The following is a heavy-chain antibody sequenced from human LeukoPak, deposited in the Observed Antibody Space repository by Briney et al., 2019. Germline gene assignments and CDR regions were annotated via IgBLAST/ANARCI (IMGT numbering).Heavy chain of an antibody. CDR1: GGSFSSSSYY. V-gene: IGHV4-39*01. CDR2: IYSSGST. D-gene: IGHD2/OR15-2a*01. Sequence: SETLSLTCTVSGGSFSSSSYYWGWIRQPPGKGLEWIGSIYSSGSTYYNPSLKSRVTISVDTSKNQFSLKLSSVTAADTAVYYCARPLGATFAFDIWGQGTMVTVSS. CDR3: ARPLGATFAFDI. J-gene: IGHJ3*02.